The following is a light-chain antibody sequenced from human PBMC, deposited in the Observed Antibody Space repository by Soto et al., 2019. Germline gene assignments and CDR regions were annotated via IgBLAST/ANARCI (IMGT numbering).Light chain of an antibody. CDR1: QSISSY. V-gene: IGKV1-39*01. CDR2: AAS. J-gene: IGKJ3*01. CDR3: PQSYKPPFT. Sequence: DIQMTQSPSSLSASVGDRVTVTCRASQSISSYLNWYQQKPGKAPNLLIYAASGLESGVPSRFSGSGSGTDFTLTISSLQPEDFATYYCPQSYKPPFTFGPVTKVDIK.